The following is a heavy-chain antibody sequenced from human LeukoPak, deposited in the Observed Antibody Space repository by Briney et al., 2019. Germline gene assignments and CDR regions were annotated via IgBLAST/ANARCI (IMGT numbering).Heavy chain of an antibody. J-gene: IGHJ5*02. CDR2: ISGSGGST. CDR1: GFTFNNYG. Sequence: GGSLRLSCAASGFTFNNYGMTWVRQAPGKGLEWVSAISGSGGSTYYADSVKGRFTISRDNSKNTLYLQMNSLRAEDTAVYYCARHAGQLWFQRTSQNWFDPWGQGTLVTVSS. D-gene: IGHD5-18*01. CDR3: ARHAGQLWFQRTSQNWFDP. V-gene: IGHV3-23*01.